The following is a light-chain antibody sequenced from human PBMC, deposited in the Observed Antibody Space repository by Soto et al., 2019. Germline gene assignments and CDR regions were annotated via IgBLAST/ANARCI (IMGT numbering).Light chain of an antibody. J-gene: IGLJ2*01. Sequence: QSVLTQPPSASGTPGQRVTISCSGSSSNIGSNYVYWYQQLPGTAPKLLVYKNDNRPSGVPDRFSGSKSGTSASLAISDLRSEDEGLYYCATWDDSLSGVLFGGGTQLTVL. CDR3: ATWDDSLSGVL. CDR2: KND. CDR1: SSNIGSNY. V-gene: IGLV1-47*01.